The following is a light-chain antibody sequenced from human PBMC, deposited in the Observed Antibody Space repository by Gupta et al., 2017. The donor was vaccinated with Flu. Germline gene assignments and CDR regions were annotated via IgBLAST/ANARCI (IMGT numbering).Light chain of an antibody. Sequence: ERATPSSRASWGVTGNYLGWYQHKPGQAPRLLMSGASSRATGIPDRFSGSGSGTDFTLTISSLEPEHFAVYYCQQCGSIPSTFGPGTRVEI. V-gene: IGKV3-20*01. CDR2: GAS. J-gene: IGKJ3*01. CDR3: QQCGSIPST. CDR1: WGVTGNY.